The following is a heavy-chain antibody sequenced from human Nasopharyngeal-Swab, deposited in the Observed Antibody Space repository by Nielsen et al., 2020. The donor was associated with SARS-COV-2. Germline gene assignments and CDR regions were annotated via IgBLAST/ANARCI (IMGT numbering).Heavy chain of an antibody. Sequence: GESLKTPCAAPGFTFDDYAIHRVRQAPGKGLEWVSLISGDGGSTYYADSVKGRFTISRDNSKNSLYLQMNSLRTEDTALYYCARALHQYNWNYLYYWGQGTLVTVSS. CDR2: ISGDGGST. V-gene: IGHV3-43*02. CDR1: GFTFDDYA. J-gene: IGHJ4*02. CDR3: ARALHQYNWNYLYY. D-gene: IGHD1-7*01.